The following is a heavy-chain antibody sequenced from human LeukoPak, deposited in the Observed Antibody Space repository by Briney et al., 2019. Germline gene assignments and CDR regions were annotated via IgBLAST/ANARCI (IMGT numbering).Heavy chain of an antibody. D-gene: IGHD6-6*01. J-gene: IGHJ6*03. Sequence: QPGGSLRLSCAASGFTFSCYWMHWVRQAPGKGLVWVSRINTDGSSTSYADSVKGRFTISRDNAKNTLYLQMNSLRAEETGVHDYARDTPEYSSSWRNYYYYMDVWGKGTTVTVSS. CDR1: GFTFSCYW. CDR3: ARDTPEYSSSWRNYYYYMDV. V-gene: IGHV3-74*01. CDR2: INTDGSST.